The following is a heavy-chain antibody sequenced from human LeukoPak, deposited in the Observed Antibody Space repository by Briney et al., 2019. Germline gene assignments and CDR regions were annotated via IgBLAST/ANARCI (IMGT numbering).Heavy chain of an antibody. D-gene: IGHD3-22*01. CDR1: GGTFSNYA. J-gene: IGHJ3*02. CDR2: IIPIFGTA. V-gene: IGHV1-69*06. Sequence: ASVKVSCKASGGTFSNYAISWVRQAPGQGLEWMGGIIPIFGTANYAQKFRGRVTITADKSTRTAYMELSSLRSEDTAVYYCARDTYYYDSSGYYDAYDAFDIWGQGTMVTVSS. CDR3: ARDTYYYDSSGYYDAYDAFDI.